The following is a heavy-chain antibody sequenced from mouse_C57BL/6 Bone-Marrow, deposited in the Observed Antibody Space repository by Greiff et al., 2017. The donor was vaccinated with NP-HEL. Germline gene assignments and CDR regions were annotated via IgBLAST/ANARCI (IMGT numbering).Heavy chain of an antibody. V-gene: IGHV1-64*01. Sequence: QVQLQQPGAELVKPGASVKLSCKASGYTFTSYWMHWVKQRPGQGLEWIGMIHPNSGSTNYNEKFTSKATLTVDKSSSTAYMQLSSLTSEDSAVYYCARFPYYYGSSPDYWGQGTTLTVSS. CDR1: GYTFTSYW. CDR2: IHPNSGST. D-gene: IGHD1-1*01. CDR3: ARFPYYYGSSPDY. J-gene: IGHJ2*01.